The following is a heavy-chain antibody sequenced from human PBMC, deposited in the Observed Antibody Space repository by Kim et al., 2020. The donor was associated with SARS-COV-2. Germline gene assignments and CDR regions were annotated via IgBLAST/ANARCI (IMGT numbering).Heavy chain of an antibody. V-gene: IGHV3-53*01. CDR3: ARVLTVPY. CDR2: IYSGGST. Sequence: GGSLRLSCAASGFTVSSSYMSWVRQAPGKGLEWVSVIYSGGSTYYADSVKGRFTISRDNSMNTLFLQMNSLRAEDTAVYYCARVLTVPYWGQGTLVTVSS. D-gene: IGHD3-9*01. J-gene: IGHJ4*02. CDR1: GFTVSSSY.